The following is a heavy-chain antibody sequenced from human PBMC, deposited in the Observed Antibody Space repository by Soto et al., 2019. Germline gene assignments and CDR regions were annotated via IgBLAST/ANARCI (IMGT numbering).Heavy chain of an antibody. J-gene: IGHJ3*02. V-gene: IGHV4-30-2*01. CDR1: GGSISSGGYS. CDR3: AIDRGLTVVRGDDAFDI. Sequence: SETLSLTCAVSGGSISSGGYSWSWIRQPPGKGLEWIGYIYHSGSTYYNPSLKSRVTISVDRSKNQFSLKLSSVTAADTAVYYCAIDRGLTVVRGDDAFDIWGQGAMVTVSS. CDR2: IYHSGST. D-gene: IGHD2-15*01.